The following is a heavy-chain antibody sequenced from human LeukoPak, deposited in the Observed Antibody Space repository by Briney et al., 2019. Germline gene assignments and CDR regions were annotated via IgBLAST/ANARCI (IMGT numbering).Heavy chain of an antibody. Sequence: SETLSLTCAVYGGSFSGYYSSWIRQPPGKGLEWIGEINHSGSTNYNPSLKSRVTISVDTSKNQFSLKLSSVTAADTAVHYCARGLNRITGTTSDYWGQGTLVTVSS. CDR1: GGSFSGYY. J-gene: IGHJ4*02. V-gene: IGHV4-34*01. CDR3: ARGLNRITGTTSDY. D-gene: IGHD1-20*01. CDR2: INHSGST.